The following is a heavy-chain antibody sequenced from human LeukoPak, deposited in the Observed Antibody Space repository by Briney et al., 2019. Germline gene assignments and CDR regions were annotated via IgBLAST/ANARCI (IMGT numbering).Heavy chain of an antibody. D-gene: IGHD3-3*02. J-gene: IGHJ5*02. CDR3: AKPTHFNWFDP. V-gene: IGHV3-7*01. CDR2: IKQDGSEK. Sequence: GGSLRLSCATSGFTFSSYWMSWVRQAPGKGLEWVANIKQDGSEKYYVDSVKGRFTISRDNAKNSLYLQMNSLRAEDTAVYYCAKPTHFNWFDPWGQGTLVTVSS. CDR1: GFTFSSYW.